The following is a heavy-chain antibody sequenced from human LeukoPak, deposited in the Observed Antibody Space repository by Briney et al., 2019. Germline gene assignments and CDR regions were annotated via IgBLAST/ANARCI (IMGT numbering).Heavy chain of an antibody. CDR2: VFYSGST. D-gene: IGHD6-13*01. V-gene: IGHV4-59*08. Sequence: SETLSLTCTVSGGSITPYYWSWIRQSPGKGLEWIGCVFYSGSTNYNPSLQSRVTISVDTYRNEFSMKLNSVTAADTAVYYCARHASASGTFQDYWGQGTLVTVSS. CDR1: GGSITPYY. J-gene: IGHJ4*02. CDR3: ARHASASGTFQDY.